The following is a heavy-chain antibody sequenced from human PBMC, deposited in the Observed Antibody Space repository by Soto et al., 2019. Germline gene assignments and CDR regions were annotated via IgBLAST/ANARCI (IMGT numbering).Heavy chain of an antibody. D-gene: IGHD3-3*01. CDR2: IYHSGST. J-gene: IGHJ5*02. CDR1: GGSISSSNW. V-gene: IGHV4-4*02. CDR3: ARVTITIFGVDPGWFDP. Sequence: KSSETLSLTCAVSGGSISSSNWWSWVRQPPGKGLEWIGEIYHSGSTNYNPSLKSRVTISVDKSKNQFSLKLSSVTAADTAVYYCARVTITIFGVDPGWFDPWGQGTLVTVSS.